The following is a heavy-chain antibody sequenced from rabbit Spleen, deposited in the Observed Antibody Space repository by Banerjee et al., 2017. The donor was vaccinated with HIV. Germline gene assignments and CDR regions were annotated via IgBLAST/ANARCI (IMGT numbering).Heavy chain of an antibody. J-gene: IGHJ4*01. D-gene: IGHD4-1*01. CDR3: ARDLAGAIGWNFYL. CDR1: GVSLSDRDV. V-gene: IGHV1S45*01. Sequence: QEQLVESGGVLVQPEGSLTLTCKAPGVSLSDRDVMCWVRQAPGKGLEWIACINTATGNPVYATWAKGRFTISTTSSTTVTLQMTSLTAADTATYFCARDLAGAIGWNFYLWGPGTLVTVS. CDR2: INTATGNP.